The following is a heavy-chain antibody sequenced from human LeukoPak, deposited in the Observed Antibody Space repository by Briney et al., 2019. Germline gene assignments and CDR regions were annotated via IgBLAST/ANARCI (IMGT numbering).Heavy chain of an antibody. V-gene: IGHV3-66*01. CDR1: GFTVSSNY. J-gene: IGHJ4*02. Sequence: GGSLRLSCAASGFTVSSNYMSWVRQAPGKGLEWVSVIYSGGSTYYADSVKGRFTISRDNSKNTLYLQMNSLRAEDTAVYYCASRGYYYDHPYEGFFDYWGQGTLVTVSS. CDR2: IYSGGST. D-gene: IGHD3-22*01. CDR3: ASRGYYYDHPYEGFFDY.